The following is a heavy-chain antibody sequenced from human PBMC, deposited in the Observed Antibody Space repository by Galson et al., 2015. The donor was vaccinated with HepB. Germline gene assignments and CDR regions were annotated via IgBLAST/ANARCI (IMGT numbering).Heavy chain of an antibody. J-gene: IGHJ6*03. CDR2: ISSSSSTI. D-gene: IGHD2-15*01. CDR3: ARDRIFADYMDV. V-gene: IGHV3-48*01. Sequence: SLRLSCAASGFTFSSYSMNWVRQAPGKGLEWVSYISSSSSTIYYADSVKGRFTISRDNAKNSLYVQMNSLRAGDTAVYYCARDRIFADYMDVWGKGTTVTVSS. CDR1: GFTFSSYS.